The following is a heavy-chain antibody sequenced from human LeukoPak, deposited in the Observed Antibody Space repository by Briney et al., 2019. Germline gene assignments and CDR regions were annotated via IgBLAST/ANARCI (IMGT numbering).Heavy chain of an antibody. Sequence: GGSLRLSCAASGFTFSNYNMNWVRQAPGKGLEWVSSISSSSSYIYYADSVKGRFTISRDNTKNSLYLQMNSLRAEDTAVYYCARDRGYTYGHPLDYWGQGTLVTVSS. CDR2: ISSSSSYI. D-gene: IGHD5-18*01. CDR1: GFTFSNYN. J-gene: IGHJ4*02. V-gene: IGHV3-21*01. CDR3: ARDRGYTYGHPLDY.